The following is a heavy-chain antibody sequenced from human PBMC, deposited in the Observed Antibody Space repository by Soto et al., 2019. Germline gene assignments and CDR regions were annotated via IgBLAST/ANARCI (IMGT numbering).Heavy chain of an antibody. CDR2: ISSNGGST. CDR3: VRAHFGELFNYYYYYMDV. D-gene: IGHD3-10*01. CDR1: GFTFSSYP. Sequence: GSLTLSCAASGFTFSSYPMHWVRQAPGKGLEYVSAISSNGGSTYYANSVKGRFTIHRDNSKKTLYLQMGSLRGEDMTVYYCVRAHFGELFNYYYYYMDVWGKGTTVTVSS. J-gene: IGHJ6*03. V-gene: IGHV3-64*01.